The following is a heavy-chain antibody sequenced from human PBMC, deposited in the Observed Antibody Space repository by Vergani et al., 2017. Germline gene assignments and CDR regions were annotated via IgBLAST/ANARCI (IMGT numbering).Heavy chain of an antibody. V-gene: IGHV4-39*01. D-gene: IGHD6-13*01. CDR3: ARGRQQLDRNYYYYYMDV. CDR1: GGSVSSTSYY. J-gene: IGHJ6*03. Sequence: QLQLQESGPGLVKTSETLSLTCTVSGGSVSSTSYYWGWIRQPPGKGLEWIGSIYYSGSTYYNPSLKSRVTISVDTSKNQFSLKLSSVTAADTAVYYCARGRQQLDRNYYYYYMDVWGKGTTVTVSS. CDR2: IYYSGST.